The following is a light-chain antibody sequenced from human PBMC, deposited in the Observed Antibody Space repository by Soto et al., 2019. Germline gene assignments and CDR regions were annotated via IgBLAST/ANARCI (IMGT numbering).Light chain of an antibody. CDR3: SSYTNINTRACV. CDR2: EVT. CDR1: SGDIGSYNR. J-gene: IGLJ1*01. Sequence: QSALTQPASVSGSPGQSITISCIGTSGDIGSYNRVSWYQQHPGKAPKLIIYEVTDRPSGVSNRFSGSKSGNTASLTISGLQAEDEAEYYCSSYTNINTRACVFGTGTKLTV. V-gene: IGLV2-14*01.